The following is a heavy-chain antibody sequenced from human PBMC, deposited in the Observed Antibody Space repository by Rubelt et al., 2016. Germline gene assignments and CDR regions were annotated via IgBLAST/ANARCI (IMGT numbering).Heavy chain of an antibody. Sequence: VQLLESGGGLVQPGGSLRLSCAASGFTFSSYAMSWVRQAPGKGLEWVANIWYDGSNKYYGDSLKGRVTISRDNSNNTLFRHMNSLRVEDTAVYYCTRAPYFFEGGNFHYRPVFDNWGQGTPVTVSA. CDR2: IWYDGSNK. D-gene: IGHD4-23*01. CDR3: TRAPYFFEGGNFHYRPVFDN. J-gene: IGHJ4*02. CDR1: GFTFSSYA. V-gene: IGHV3-33*08.